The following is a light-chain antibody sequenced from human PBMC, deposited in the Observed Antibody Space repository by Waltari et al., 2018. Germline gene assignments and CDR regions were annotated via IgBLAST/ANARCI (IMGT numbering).Light chain of an antibody. V-gene: IGLV1-44*01. Sequence: QSVLTQPPSASGTPGQRVTISCSGSASNIGGNLVTWYQQLPGKAPKLLSYRSDQRPSGVPDRFSGSKSGTSASLAISGLQSEDEADYYCASWDDSLNGHWVFGGGTKVTVL. CDR3: ASWDDSLNGHWV. CDR1: ASNIGGNL. CDR2: RSD. J-gene: IGLJ3*02.